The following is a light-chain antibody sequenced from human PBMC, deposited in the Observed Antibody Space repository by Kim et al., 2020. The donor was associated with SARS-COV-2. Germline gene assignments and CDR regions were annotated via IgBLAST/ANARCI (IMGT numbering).Light chain of an antibody. V-gene: IGLV2-14*01. CDR2: DVS. J-gene: IGLJ3*02. CDR3: SSSTSSRNWV. CDR1: SSDVGGYNY. Sequence: QSALTQPASVSGSPGQSITISCTGTSSDVGGYNYVSWYQQHPGKAPKLMIYDVSKRPSGVSNRFSGSKSGNTASLTISGLQAEDEADYYCSSSTSSRNWVFGGGTQLTVL.